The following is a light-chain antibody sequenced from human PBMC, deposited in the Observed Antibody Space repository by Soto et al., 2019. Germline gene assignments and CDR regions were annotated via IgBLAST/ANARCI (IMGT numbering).Light chain of an antibody. J-gene: IGLJ1*01. CDR2: EVS. CDR3: SSYTSSFTLV. V-gene: IGLV2-14*01. Sequence: QSALTQPASVSGSTGQSITISCTGTSRDVGSYNYVSWYQQHPDKAPKLMIYEVSNRPSGISNRFSGSKSGNTASLTISGLQAEDEADYYCSSYTSSFTLVFGTGTKLTVL. CDR1: SRDVGSYNY.